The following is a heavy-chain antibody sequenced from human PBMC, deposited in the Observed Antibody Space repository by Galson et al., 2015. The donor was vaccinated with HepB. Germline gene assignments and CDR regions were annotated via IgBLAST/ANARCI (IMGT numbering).Heavy chain of an antibody. Sequence: SVKVSCKASGYTFTSYYMHWVRQAPGQGLEWMGIINPSGGSTSYAQKFQGRVTMTRDTSTSTVYMELSSLRSEDTAVYYCASGRKRTRYYDSSGCLDYWGQGTLVTVSS. D-gene: IGHD3-22*01. V-gene: IGHV1-46*01. CDR3: ASGRKRTRYYDSSGCLDY. CDR2: INPSGGST. J-gene: IGHJ4*02. CDR1: GYTFTSYY.